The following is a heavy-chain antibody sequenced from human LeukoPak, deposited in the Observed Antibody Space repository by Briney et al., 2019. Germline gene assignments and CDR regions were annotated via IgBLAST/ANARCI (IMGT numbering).Heavy chain of an antibody. CDR2: IDSGGST. V-gene: IGHV3-66*01. CDR1: GFSVSSNY. D-gene: IGHD3-9*01. CDR3: ARALYGISATYYYYGVDV. Sequence: GGSLRLSCAASGFSVSSNYMSWVRQAPGKGLEWVSLIDSGGSTYDADSVKGRFTISRDNSKNTLYLQMNSLRAEDTAVYYCARALYGISATYYYYGVDVWGQGTTVTVSS. J-gene: IGHJ6*02.